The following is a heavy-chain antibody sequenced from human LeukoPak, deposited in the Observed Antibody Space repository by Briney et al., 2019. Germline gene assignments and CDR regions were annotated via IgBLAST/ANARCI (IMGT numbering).Heavy chain of an antibody. CDR1: GGSIRSYH. CDR2: MYSSGDT. V-gene: IGHV4-4*07. CDR3: ARYNSYMDV. J-gene: IGHJ6*03. Sequence: SETLPLTCTVSGGSIRSYHWSWVRQPAGKTLEWIGRMYSSGDTKYNPSLQSRVTMSVDTSTSQFSLKLTSVTAADTAIYYCARYNSYMDVWGTGTTVTVSS.